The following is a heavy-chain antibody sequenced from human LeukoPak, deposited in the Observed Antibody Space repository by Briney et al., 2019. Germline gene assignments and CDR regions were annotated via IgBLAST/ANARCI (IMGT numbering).Heavy chain of an antibody. Sequence: ASVKVSCKASGGTFSNYAITWVRQAPGQGLEWMGWMNPNSGNTGYAQKFQGRVTITRNTSISTAYMELSSLRSEDTAVYYCARSYYYYYMDVWGKGTTVTVSS. V-gene: IGHV1-8*03. CDR1: GGTFSNYA. CDR2: MNPNSGNT. CDR3: ARSYYYYYMDV. J-gene: IGHJ6*03.